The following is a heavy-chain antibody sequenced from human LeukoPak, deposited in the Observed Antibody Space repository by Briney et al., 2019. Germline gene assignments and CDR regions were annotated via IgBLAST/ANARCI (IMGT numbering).Heavy chain of an antibody. J-gene: IGHJ4*02. CDR1: GFTFSIYG. V-gene: IGHV3-23*01. Sequence: PGGSLRLSCAASGFTFSIYGMGWVRQAPGKGLEWVSSISDNGGNTYYADSVQGRFTISRDNSKNTLYLQMNSLRVEDTAIYYCVKDKTGRVAATHFDYWGQGTLVTVSS. CDR3: VKDKTGRVAATHFDY. CDR2: ISDNGGNT. D-gene: IGHD2-15*01.